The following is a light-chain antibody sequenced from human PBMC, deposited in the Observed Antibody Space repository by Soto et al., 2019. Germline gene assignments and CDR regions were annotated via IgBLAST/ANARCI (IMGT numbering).Light chain of an antibody. V-gene: IGLV2-8*01. CDR1: SSDIGAYIY. CDR3: SSYAGSNHLV. CDR2: EVS. Sequence: QSALTQPPSASGSPGQSVTISCTGTSSDIGAYIYVSWYQQHPGKAPKLMISEVSRRPSGVPERFSGSKSGNTASLTVSGLQADDEANYYCSSYAGSNHLVFGNGTKVTV. J-gene: IGLJ1*01.